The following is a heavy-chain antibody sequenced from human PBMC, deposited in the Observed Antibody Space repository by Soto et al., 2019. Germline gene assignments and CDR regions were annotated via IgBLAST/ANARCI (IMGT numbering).Heavy chain of an antibody. Sequence: SVKVSCKASGGTFSSYAISWVRQAPGQGLEWMGGTIPIFGTANYAQKFQGRVTITADESTSTAYMELSSLRSEDTAVYYCARGGGWVLTAALYYYYGMDVWGQGTTVTVSS. CDR1: GGTFSSYA. V-gene: IGHV1-69*13. CDR3: ARGGGWVLTAALYYYYGMDV. CDR2: TIPIFGTA. J-gene: IGHJ6*02. D-gene: IGHD2-21*02.